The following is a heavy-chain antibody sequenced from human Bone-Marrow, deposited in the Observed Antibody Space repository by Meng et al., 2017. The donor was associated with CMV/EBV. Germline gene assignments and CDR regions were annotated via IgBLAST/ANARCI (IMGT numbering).Heavy chain of an antibody. CDR3: ARLRGYQLPRSYYYYGMDV. CDR1: GFTFTSYE. CDR2: ISSSGTSI. Sequence: GESLKISCVASGFTFTSYEMNWVRQAPGKGLEWVSHISSSGTSIYYADSVKGRFTISRDNAKNSLYLQMNSLRAEDTAVYYCARLRGYQLPRSYYYYGMDVWGQGTTVTVSS. D-gene: IGHD2-2*01. J-gene: IGHJ6*01. V-gene: IGHV3-48*03.